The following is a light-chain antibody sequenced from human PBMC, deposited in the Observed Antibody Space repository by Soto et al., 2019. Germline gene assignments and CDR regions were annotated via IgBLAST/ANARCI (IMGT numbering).Light chain of an antibody. V-gene: IGLV2-11*01. CDR1: SSDVGGYNY. Sequence: QSALTQPRSVSGSPGQSGTISCTGTSSDVGGYNYVSWYQQHPGKAPKLMIYDVSKRPSGVPDRFSGPKSGNTASLTISGLQAEDEADYYCCSYAGSYTFVFGTGTKVTV. CDR3: CSYAGSYTFV. J-gene: IGLJ1*01. CDR2: DVS.